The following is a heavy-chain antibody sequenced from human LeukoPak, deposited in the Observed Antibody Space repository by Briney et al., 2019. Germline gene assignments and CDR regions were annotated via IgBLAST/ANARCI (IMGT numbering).Heavy chain of an antibody. CDR3: ARDSLVAAAGIDY. V-gene: IGHV1-2*02. Sequence: ASVKVSCKASGCTFTGYYMHWVRQAPGQGLEWMGWINPNSGGTNYAQKFQGRVTMTRDTSISTAYMELSRLRSDDTAVYYCARDSLVAAAGIDYWGQGTLVTVSS. D-gene: IGHD6-13*01. J-gene: IGHJ4*02. CDR2: INPNSGGT. CDR1: GCTFTGYY.